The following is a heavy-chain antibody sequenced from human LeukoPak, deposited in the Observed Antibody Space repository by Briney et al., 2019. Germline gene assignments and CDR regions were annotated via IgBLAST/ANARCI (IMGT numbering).Heavy chain of an antibody. D-gene: IGHD2-2*01. Sequence: PSETLSLTCIVSGGSFSGYYWSWIRQPPGKGLQWIGEIDHTGSTNYNPPLKSRVTISVDTSKNQFSLRLKSVTAADTGVYYCATTRRKAYANHWHWFDPWGQGTVVTVPS. CDR2: IDHTGST. J-gene: IGHJ5*02. CDR1: GGSFSGYY. CDR3: ATTRRKAYANHWHWFDP. V-gene: IGHV4-34*01.